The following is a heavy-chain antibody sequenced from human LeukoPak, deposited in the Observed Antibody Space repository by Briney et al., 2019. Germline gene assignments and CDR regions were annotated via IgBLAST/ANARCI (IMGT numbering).Heavy chain of an antibody. V-gene: IGHV1-2*02. Sequence: ASVKVSCKASGYTFTGYYMHWVRQAPGQGLEWMGWINPNSGDTRCTQRFQGRVTMTRDTSISTAYMELSRLRSDDTAVYYCARDGALDYWGQGTWVTVSP. CDR3: ARDGALDY. J-gene: IGHJ4*02. D-gene: IGHD4/OR15-4a*01. CDR2: INPNSGDT. CDR1: GYTFTGYY.